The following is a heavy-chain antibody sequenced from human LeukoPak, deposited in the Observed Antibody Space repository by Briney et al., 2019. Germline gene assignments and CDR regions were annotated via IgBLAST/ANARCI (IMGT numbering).Heavy chain of an antibody. J-gene: IGHJ4*02. CDR2: ISSSNI. D-gene: IGHD3-22*01. Sequence: GGSLRLSCAASGFTFSSYSMNWVRQAPGKGLEWVSSISSSNIYYADSMKGRFTISRDNPKNSLYLQMNSLRAEDTAVYYCARGGGINMIVVGYFDYWGQGNLVTVSS. CDR1: GFTFSSYS. V-gene: IGHV3-21*01. CDR3: ARGGGINMIVVGYFDY.